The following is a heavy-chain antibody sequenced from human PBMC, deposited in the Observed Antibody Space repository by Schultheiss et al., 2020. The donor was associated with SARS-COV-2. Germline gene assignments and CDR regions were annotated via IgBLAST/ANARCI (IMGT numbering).Heavy chain of an antibody. CDR1: GYTFTSYG. J-gene: IGHJ6*02. CDR2: ISAYNGNT. D-gene: IGHD2-21*02. Sequence: ASVKVSCKASGYTFTSYGISWVRQAPGQGLEWMGWISAYNGNTKYSQKFQGRVTITRDTSASTAYMELSSLRSEDTAVYYCASPLSYCGGDCYSFPHYYGMDVWGQGTTVTVSS. CDR3: ASPLSYCGGDCYSFPHYYGMDV. V-gene: IGHV1-18*01.